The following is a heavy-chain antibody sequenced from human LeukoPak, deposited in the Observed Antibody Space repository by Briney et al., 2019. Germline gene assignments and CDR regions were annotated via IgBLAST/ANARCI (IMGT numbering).Heavy chain of an antibody. D-gene: IGHD4-23*01. CDR3: AKNDYGGLDAFDI. J-gene: IGHJ3*02. CDR2: ISGSGGST. Sequence: GGSLRLSCAASGFTFRSYAMSWVRQAPGKGLEWVSGISGSGGSTYYADSVKGRLTISRDNFKNTLYLQMNSLRAEDTAVYYCAKNDYGGLDAFDIWGQGTMVTVSS. V-gene: IGHV3-23*01. CDR1: GFTFRSYA.